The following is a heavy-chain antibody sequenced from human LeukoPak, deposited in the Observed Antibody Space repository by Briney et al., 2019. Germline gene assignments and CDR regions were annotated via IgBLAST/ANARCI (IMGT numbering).Heavy chain of an antibody. V-gene: IGHV3-30*18. CDR3: AKSRYQLQGRPYHFDY. CDR1: GFTFSSYG. D-gene: IGHD2-2*01. J-gene: IGHJ4*02. CDR2: ISYDGSNK. Sequence: GRSLRLSCAASGFTFSSYGMHWVRQAPGKGLEWVAVISYDGSNKYYADSVKGRFTISRDNSKNTLYPQMNSLRAEDTAVYYCAKSRYQLQGRPYHFDYWGQGTLVTVSS.